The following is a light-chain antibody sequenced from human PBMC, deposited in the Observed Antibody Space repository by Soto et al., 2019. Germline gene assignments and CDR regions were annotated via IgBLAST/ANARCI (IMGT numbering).Light chain of an antibody. CDR1: QTISSW. V-gene: IGKV1-5*03. Sequence: DIQMTQSPSTLSGSVGDRVTITCRASQTISSWLAWYQQKPGKAPKLLIYKASTLKSGVPLRFSGSGSGTEFTLTINSLQPDDFATYYCQSYRNFSWTFGQGTKVDTK. CDR2: KAS. CDR3: QSYRNFSWT. J-gene: IGKJ1*01.